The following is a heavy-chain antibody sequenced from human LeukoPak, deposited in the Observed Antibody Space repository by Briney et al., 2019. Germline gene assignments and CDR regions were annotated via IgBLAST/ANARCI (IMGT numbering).Heavy chain of an antibody. D-gene: IGHD1-1*01. J-gene: IGHJ4*02. CDR3: WDTNWNGDWDY. Sequence: GGSLRLSCAASGFTFSNAWMHWVRQAPGKGLEWVGRINSKAHGGTTDYAAPVKVRFTISRDDSKNTLYLQMNNLKTEDTAVYYCWDTNWNGDWDYWGQGTLVTVSS. V-gene: IGHV3-15*01. CDR1: GFTFSNAW. CDR2: INSKAHGGTT.